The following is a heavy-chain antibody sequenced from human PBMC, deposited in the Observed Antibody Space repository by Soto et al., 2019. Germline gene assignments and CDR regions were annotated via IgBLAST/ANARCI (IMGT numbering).Heavy chain of an antibody. CDR1: GGSISSSNW. CDR2: IYHSGNT. D-gene: IGHD3-10*01. J-gene: IGHJ4*02. Sequence: QVKLQESGPGLVKPSGTLSLTCAVSGGSISSSNWWSWVRQPPGKGLEWIGEIYHSGNTNYNPSLKXRLTXAXHKSRNQFSLKLSSVTAADTAVYYCARRWGEGRVDYWGQGTLVTVSS. V-gene: IGHV4-4*02. CDR3: ARRWGEGRVDY.